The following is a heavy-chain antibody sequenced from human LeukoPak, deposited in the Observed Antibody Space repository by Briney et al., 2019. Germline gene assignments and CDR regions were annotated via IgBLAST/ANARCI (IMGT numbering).Heavy chain of an antibody. CDR1: GFTFDDYG. V-gene: IGHV3-48*03. Sequence: PGGSLRLSCAASGFTFDDYGMNWVRQAPGKGLEWVSYISSSGSTIYYADSVKGRFTISRDNAKNSLYLQMNSLRAEDTAVYYCAREWQRTFDYWGQGTLVTVSS. CDR3: AREWQRTFDY. CDR2: ISSSGSTI. J-gene: IGHJ4*02. D-gene: IGHD6-25*01.